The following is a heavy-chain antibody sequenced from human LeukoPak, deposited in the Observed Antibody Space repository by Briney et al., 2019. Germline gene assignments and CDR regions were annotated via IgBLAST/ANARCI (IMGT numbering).Heavy chain of an antibody. CDR1: GFTFSSYW. Sequence: GGSLRLSCAASGFTFSSYWMSWVRQAPGKGLEWVANIKQDGSEKYYVDSVKGRFTISRDNAKNSLYPQMNSLRAEDTAVYYCARASVGSSSWFNWFDPCGQGTLVTVSS. CDR2: IKQDGSEK. V-gene: IGHV3-7*01. J-gene: IGHJ5*02. CDR3: ARASVGSSSWFNWFDP. D-gene: IGHD6-13*01.